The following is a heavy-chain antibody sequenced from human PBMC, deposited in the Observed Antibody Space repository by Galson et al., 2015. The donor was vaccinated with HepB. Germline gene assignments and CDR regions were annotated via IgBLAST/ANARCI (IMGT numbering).Heavy chain of an antibody. J-gene: IGHJ6*02. V-gene: IGHV3-30*18. CDR1: GFKFSNHG. D-gene: IGHD5-12*01. CDR2: ISYDGSDK. Sequence: SLRLSCAASGFKFSNHGMHWVRQAPGKGLEWVAVISYDGSDKYYADSVKGRFTISRDNSKKTLYLQMNSLRAEDTAVYYCAKDRGRGYSGYDLYYYDMDVWGQGTTVTVSS. CDR3: AKDRGRGYSGYDLYYYDMDV.